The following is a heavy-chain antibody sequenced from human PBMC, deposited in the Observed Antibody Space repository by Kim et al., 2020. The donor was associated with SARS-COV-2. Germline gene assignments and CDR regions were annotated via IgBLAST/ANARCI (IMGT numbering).Heavy chain of an antibody. CDR1: GFTFSNAW. J-gene: IGHJ6*02. V-gene: IGHV3-15*01. D-gene: IGHD3-9*01. CDR3: TTLLRYFDWLAVKYYYYGMDV. CDR2: IKSKTDGGTT. Sequence: GGSLRLSCAASGFTFSNAWMSWVRPAPGKGLEWVGRIKSKTDGGTTDYAAPVKGRFTISRDDSKNTLYLQMNSLKTEDTAVYYCTTLLRYFDWLAVKYYYYGMDVWGQGTTVTVSS.